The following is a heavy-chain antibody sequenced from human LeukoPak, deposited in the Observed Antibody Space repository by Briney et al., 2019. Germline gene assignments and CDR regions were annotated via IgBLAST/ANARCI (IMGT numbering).Heavy chain of an antibody. CDR3: ARVGGSGSSYYFDY. Sequence: PSETLSLTCAVSGGSISSGGYSWSWIQQPPGKGLEWIGYIYHSGSTYYNQSLKSRVTISVDRSKNQFSLKLSSVTAADTAVYYCARVGGSGSSYYFDYWGQGTLVTVSS. CDR1: GGSISSGGYS. J-gene: IGHJ4*02. D-gene: IGHD3-10*01. CDR2: IYHSGST. V-gene: IGHV4-30-2*01.